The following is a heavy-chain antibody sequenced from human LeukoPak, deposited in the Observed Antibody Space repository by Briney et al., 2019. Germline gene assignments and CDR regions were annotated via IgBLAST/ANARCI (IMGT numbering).Heavy chain of an antibody. CDR1: GVTLSNAW. V-gene: IGHV3-15*01. Sequence: PGGSLRLSRAASGVTLSNAWMSWVGQAPGQGLDWVGRMKSKTVGGTTDYAAPVKGRFTISRDDSKNTLYLQMNSLKTEDTAVYYCTTDVYCSSTSCYWYWGQGTLVTVSS. CDR2: MKSKTVGGTT. D-gene: IGHD2-2*01. CDR3: TTDVYCSSTSCYWY. J-gene: IGHJ4*02.